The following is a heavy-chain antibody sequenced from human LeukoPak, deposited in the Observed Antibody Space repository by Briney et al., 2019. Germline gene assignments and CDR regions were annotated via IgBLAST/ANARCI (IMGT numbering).Heavy chain of an antibody. CDR1: GYSFTSYW. D-gene: IGHD1-1*01. CDR2: IYPGDSDT. CDR3: ARQGTGTTFGYYYYYMDV. Sequence: GESLKTSCKGSGYSFTSYWIGWVRQMPGKGLEWMGIIYPGDSDTRYSPSFQGQVTISADKSISTAYLQWSSLKASDTAMYYCARQGTGTTFGYYYYYMDVWGKGTTVTISS. J-gene: IGHJ6*03. V-gene: IGHV5-51*01.